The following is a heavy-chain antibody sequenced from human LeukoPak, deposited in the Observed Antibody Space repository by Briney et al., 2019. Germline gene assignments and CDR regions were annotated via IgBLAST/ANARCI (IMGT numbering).Heavy chain of an antibody. V-gene: IGHV3-30-3*01. Sequence: GGSLRLSCAASGFTFSSYAMHWVRQAPGKGLEWVAVISYDGSNKYYADSVKGRFTISRDNSKNTLYLQMNSLRAEDTAVYYCAREPTTVTVLDWFDPWGQGTLVTVSS. CDR1: GFTFSSYA. CDR3: AREPTTVTVLDWFDP. J-gene: IGHJ5*02. CDR2: ISYDGSNK. D-gene: IGHD4-17*01.